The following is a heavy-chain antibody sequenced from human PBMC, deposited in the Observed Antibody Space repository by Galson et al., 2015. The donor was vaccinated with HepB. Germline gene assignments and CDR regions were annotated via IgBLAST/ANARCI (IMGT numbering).Heavy chain of an antibody. CDR1: GGTFSSYA. V-gene: IGHV1-69*04. CDR2: IIPILGIA. D-gene: IGHD2-2*03. CDR3: ARIGYCSSTSCQAGNAFDI. J-gene: IGHJ3*02. Sequence: SCKASGGTFSSYAISWVRQAPGQGLEWMGRIIPILGIANYAQKFQGRVTITADKSASTAYMELSSLRSEDTAVYYCARIGYCSSTSCQAGNAFDIWGQGTMVTVSS.